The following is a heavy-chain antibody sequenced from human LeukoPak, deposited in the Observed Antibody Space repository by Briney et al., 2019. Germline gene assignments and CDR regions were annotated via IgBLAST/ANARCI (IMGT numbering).Heavy chain of an antibody. CDR2: ISYDGSNK. CDR3: ARKKGLIGSSWFRNYFDY. J-gene: IGHJ4*02. D-gene: IGHD6-13*01. V-gene: IGHV3-30*04. CDR1: GFTFSSYA. Sequence: GGSLRLSCAASGFTFSSYAMHWVRQAPGKGLEWVAVISYDGSNKYYADSVKGRFTISRDNSKNTLYLQMNSLRAEDTAVYYCARKKGLIGSSWFRNYFDYWGQGTLVTVSS.